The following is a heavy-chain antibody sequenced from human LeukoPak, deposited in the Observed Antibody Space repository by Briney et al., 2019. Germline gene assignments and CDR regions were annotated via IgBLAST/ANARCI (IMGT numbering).Heavy chain of an antibody. D-gene: IGHD1-14*01. Sequence: SETLSLTCTVSGGSISSGGYYWSWIRQHPGKGLEWIGYIYYSGSTYYNPSLKSRVTISVDTSKNQFSLKLSSVTAADTAVYYCAREGVNLSGAFDYWGQGTLVTASS. CDR2: IYYSGST. J-gene: IGHJ4*02. V-gene: IGHV4-31*03. CDR1: GGSISSGGYY. CDR3: AREGVNLSGAFDY.